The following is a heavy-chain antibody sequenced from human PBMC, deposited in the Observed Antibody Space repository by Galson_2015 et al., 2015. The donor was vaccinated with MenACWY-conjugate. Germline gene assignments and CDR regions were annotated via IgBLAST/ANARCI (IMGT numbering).Heavy chain of an antibody. J-gene: IGHJ4*02. D-gene: IGHD2/OR15-2a*01. Sequence: SLRLSCAASGFAFSNYNLHWVRQAPGKGLEYVAAIRGSGDGTYYADSVKGRFTISRDNPKNTLSLHMSSLRTEDTAVYYCVVNSYGSWGQGILVAVSS. CDR2: IRGSGDGT. V-gene: IGHV3-64D*06. CDR3: VVNSYGS. CDR1: GFAFSNYN.